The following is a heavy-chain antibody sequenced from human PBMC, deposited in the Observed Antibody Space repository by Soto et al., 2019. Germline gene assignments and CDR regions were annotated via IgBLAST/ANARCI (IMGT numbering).Heavy chain of an antibody. CDR3: ARDVSDSGWLDC. J-gene: IGHJ4*02. V-gene: IGHV4-30-2*01. Sequence: SLTCAVSGGSISSGGYSWSWIRQPPGKGLEWIGYIYHSGSTYYNPSLKSRVTISVDRSKNQFSLKLSSVTAADTAVYYCARDVSDSGWLDCWGQGTLVTVSS. CDR2: IYHSGST. CDR1: GGSISSGGYS. D-gene: IGHD5-12*01.